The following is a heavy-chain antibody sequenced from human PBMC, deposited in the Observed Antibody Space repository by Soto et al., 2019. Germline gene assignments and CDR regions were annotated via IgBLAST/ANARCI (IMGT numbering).Heavy chain of an antibody. V-gene: IGHV3-23*01. CDR2: ISGDGGGA. Sequence: EVQLLESGGGMVQSGGSLRLSCAASGFTFSGYAMDWVRQAPEKGLEWVSSISGDGGGAYYADSVKGRFTISRDNSKNTLYLQMNRLRAEDTAIYYCAASSYVDYSMDVWGRGTTVTVSS. CDR3: AASSYVDYSMDV. J-gene: IGHJ6*02. D-gene: IGHD3-16*01. CDR1: GFTFSGYA.